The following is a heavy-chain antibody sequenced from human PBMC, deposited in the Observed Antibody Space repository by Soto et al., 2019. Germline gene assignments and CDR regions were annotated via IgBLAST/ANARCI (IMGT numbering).Heavy chain of an antibody. CDR3: ARGYCSGGSCYGGIDY. Sequence: QLQLQESGPGLVKPSETLSLTCTVSVGSISSGSYYWGWIRQPPGRGLEWIGSIYYSGSTYYNPSLKSRVTISVDTSKNQFSLKLSSVTAADTAVYYCARGYCSGGSCYGGIDYWGQGTLVTVSS. J-gene: IGHJ4*02. CDR2: IYYSGST. V-gene: IGHV4-39*01. D-gene: IGHD2-15*01. CDR1: VGSISSGSYY.